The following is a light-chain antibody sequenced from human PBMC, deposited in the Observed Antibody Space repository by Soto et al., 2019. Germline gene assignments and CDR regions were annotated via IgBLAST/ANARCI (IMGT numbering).Light chain of an antibody. CDR2: EDN. V-gene: IGLV6-57*04. Sequence: NFMLTQPHSVSESPGKTVTISCTRSSGSIASNYVQWYQQRPGSAPTSVIYEDNQRPSGVPDRFSGSIDSSSNSASLTISGLKTEDEADYYCQSDDSSNHVIFGGGTKLTV. CDR1: SGSIASNY. CDR3: QSDDSSNHVI. J-gene: IGLJ2*01.